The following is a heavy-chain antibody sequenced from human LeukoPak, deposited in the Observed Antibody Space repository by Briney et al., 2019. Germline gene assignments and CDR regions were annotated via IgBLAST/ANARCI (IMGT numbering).Heavy chain of an antibody. CDR3: ARHYKSSHYYMDV. Sequence: SETLSLTCTVSGGSISSSSYYWGWIRQPPGKGLEWIGSIYYSGSTYYNPSLKSRVTMSVDTSKNQFSLKLSSVTAADTAVYYCARHYKSSHYYMDVWGKGTTVTVSS. D-gene: IGHD1-1*01. J-gene: IGHJ6*03. CDR1: GGSISSSSYY. V-gene: IGHV4-39*01. CDR2: IYYSGST.